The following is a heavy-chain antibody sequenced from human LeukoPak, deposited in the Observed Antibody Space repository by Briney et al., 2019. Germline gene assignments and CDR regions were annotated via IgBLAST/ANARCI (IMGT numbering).Heavy chain of an antibody. CDR3: ARGSCTNGVCYFFDY. J-gene: IGHJ4*02. CDR1: GYTFTSYG. V-gene: IGHV1-18*01. CDR2: ISAYNGNT. Sequence: ASVKVSCKAPGYTFTSYGISWVRQAPGQGLEWMGWISAYNGNTNYAQKLQGRVTMTTDTSTSTAYMELRSLRSDDTAVYYCARGSCTNGVCYFFDYWGQGTLVTVSS. D-gene: IGHD2-8*01.